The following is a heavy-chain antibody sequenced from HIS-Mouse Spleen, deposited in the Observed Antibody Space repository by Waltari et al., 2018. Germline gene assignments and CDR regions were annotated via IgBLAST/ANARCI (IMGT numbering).Heavy chain of an antibody. Sequence: QVQLVESGGGVVQPGRSLRLSCAASGFTFSSYAMHWVRQAPGKGWEWVAVKSYDGSNKYYADSVKGRFTISRDNSKNTLYLQMNSLRAEDTAVYYCARPKYNWNSIWFDPWGQGTLVTVSS. D-gene: IGHD1-7*01. CDR1: GFTFSSYA. CDR2: KSYDGSNK. J-gene: IGHJ5*02. V-gene: IGHV3-30*04. CDR3: ARPKYNWNSIWFDP.